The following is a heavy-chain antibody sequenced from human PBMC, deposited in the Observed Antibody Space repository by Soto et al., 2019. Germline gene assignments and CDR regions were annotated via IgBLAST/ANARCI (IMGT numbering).Heavy chain of an antibody. CDR1: GFTFSSYA. CDR2: ISYDGSNK. V-gene: IGHV3-30-3*01. D-gene: IGHD3-9*01. J-gene: IGHJ4*02. Sequence: HPGGSLRLSCAASGFTFSSYAMHWVRQAPGKGLEWVAVISYDGSNKYYADSVKGRFTISRDNSKNTLYLQMNSLRAEDTAVYYCARDAGPYYDILTGLYWGQGTLVTVSS. CDR3: ARDAGPYYDILTGLY.